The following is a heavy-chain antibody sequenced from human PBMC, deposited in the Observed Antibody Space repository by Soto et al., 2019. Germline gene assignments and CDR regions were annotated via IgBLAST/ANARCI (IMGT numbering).Heavy chain of an antibody. D-gene: IGHD3-3*01. CDR3: ARDGPAYYDFWSGYQAYDYYYYYGMDV. V-gene: IGHV3-7*03. J-gene: IGHJ6*02. CDR2: IKQDGSEK. CDR1: GFTFSSYW. Sequence: XGSLRLSCAAAGFTFSSYWMSWVRQAPGKGLDWVANIKQDGSEKYYVDSVKGRFTISRDNAKNSLYLQMNSLRAEDTAVYYCARDGPAYYDFWSGYQAYDYYYYYGMDVWGQGTTVTVSS.